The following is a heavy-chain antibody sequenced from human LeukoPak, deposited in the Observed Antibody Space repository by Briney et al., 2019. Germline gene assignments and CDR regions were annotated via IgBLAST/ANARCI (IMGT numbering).Heavy chain of an antibody. CDR1: GFALRDYD. Sequence: GGSLRLSCAASGFALRDYDMHWVRRVTGKGLEWVSAIGISGDTYYPNSVKGRFTISRENAKNSLYLQMDSLRAEDTAVYYCTRGGIQVSGIDEIDHWGQGTLVTVSS. CDR3: TRGGIQVSGIDEIDH. J-gene: IGHJ4*02. D-gene: IGHD6-19*01. V-gene: IGHV3-13*01. CDR2: IGISGDT.